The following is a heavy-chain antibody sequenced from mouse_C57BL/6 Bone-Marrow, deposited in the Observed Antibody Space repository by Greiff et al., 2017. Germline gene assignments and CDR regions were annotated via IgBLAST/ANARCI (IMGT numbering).Heavy chain of an antibody. J-gene: IGHJ2*01. Sequence: EVKVEESGGGLVKPGGSLKLSCAASGFTFSSYTMSWVRQTPEKRLEWGATISGGGGNTYSPDSVKGRFTISRDNAKNTRYLQVSSLRYEDTAMYYCSGRFPFDYWGQGTTLTVSS. V-gene: IGHV5-9*04. CDR1: GFTFSSYT. CDR2: ISGGGGNT. CDR3: SGRFPFDY.